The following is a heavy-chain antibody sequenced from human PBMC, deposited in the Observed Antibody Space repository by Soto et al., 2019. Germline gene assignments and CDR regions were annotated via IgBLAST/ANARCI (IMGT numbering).Heavy chain of an antibody. Sequence: PGGSLRLSCAASGFTFSIYAMTWVRQARGKGLEWVSSISGSGDKTYYPHSVKGRFTISRDNPKHTLYLQMSSLRAEDTAVYYCAKEYYDGSKSWGQGTMVTVS. CDR3: AKEYYDGSKS. D-gene: IGHD3-16*01. J-gene: IGHJ3*01. CDR1: GFTFSIYA. V-gene: IGHV3-23*01. CDR2: ISGSGDKT.